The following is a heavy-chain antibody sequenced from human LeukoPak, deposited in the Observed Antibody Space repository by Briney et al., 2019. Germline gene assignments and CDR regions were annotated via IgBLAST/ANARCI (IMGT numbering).Heavy chain of an antibody. CDR3: ARANSSGYIFDY. Sequence: PSETLSLTCTVSGGSISSYYWSWIRQPPGKGLEWIGEINHSGSTNYNPSLKSRVTISVDTSKNQFSLKLSSVTAADTAVYYCARANSSGYIFDYWGQGTLVTVSS. V-gene: IGHV4-34*01. CDR1: GGSISSYY. J-gene: IGHJ4*02. D-gene: IGHD3-22*01. CDR2: INHSGST.